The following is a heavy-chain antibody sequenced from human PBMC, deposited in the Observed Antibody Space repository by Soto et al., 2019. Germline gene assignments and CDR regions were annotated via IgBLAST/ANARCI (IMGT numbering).Heavy chain of an antibody. CDR3: AREGFSSRLVYFDY. J-gene: IGHJ4*02. CDR1: GFTFSSYW. CDR2: INSDGSST. Sequence: GGSLRLSCAASGFTFSSYWMHWVRQAPGKGLVWVSRINSDGSSTSYADSVKGRFTISRDNAKNTLYLQMNSLRAEDTAVYYCAREGFSSRLVYFDYWGQGTLVTVSS. D-gene: IGHD6-13*01. V-gene: IGHV3-74*01.